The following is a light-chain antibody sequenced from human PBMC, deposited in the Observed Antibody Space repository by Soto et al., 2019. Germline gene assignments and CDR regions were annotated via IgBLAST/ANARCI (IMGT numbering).Light chain of an antibody. CDR1: RNDIGGYNY. V-gene: IGLV2-14*01. CDR2: EVS. Sequence: QSALTQPASVSGSPGQSITISCTGTRNDIGGYNYVSWYQQHPGEAPKLIIYEVSNRPSGVSNRFSGSKSDNTASLTITGLQAEDEASYYCSSYTITHIPVIFGGGTQLTVL. CDR3: SSYTITHIPVI. J-gene: IGLJ7*01.